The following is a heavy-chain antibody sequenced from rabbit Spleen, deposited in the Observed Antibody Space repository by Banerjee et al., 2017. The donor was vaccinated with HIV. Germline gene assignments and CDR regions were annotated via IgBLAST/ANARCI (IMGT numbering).Heavy chain of an antibody. J-gene: IGHJ4*01. D-gene: IGHD6-1*01. CDR2: IITGSGTT. V-gene: IGHV1S45*01. Sequence: QEQLVESGGGLVQPEGSLTPTCTASGFSFRSNSYMCWVRQAPGKGLEWVGCIITGSGTTYYASWAKGRFTISKTSSTTVTLQMTSLTAADTATYFCARAGGATLYNLWGPGTLVTVS. CDR1: GFSFRSNSY. CDR3: ARAGGATLYNL.